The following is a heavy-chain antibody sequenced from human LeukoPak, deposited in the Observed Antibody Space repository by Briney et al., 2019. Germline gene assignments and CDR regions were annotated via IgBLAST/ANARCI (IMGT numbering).Heavy chain of an antibody. Sequence: ASVKVSCKASGYTFTSYDISWVRQAPGQGLEWMGWISAYNGHTNYAQMLQGRVTMTTDTSTSTAYMELRSLRSDDTAMYYCARDPCSSTSCYLGDGWFDPWGQGTLVTVSS. J-gene: IGHJ5*02. CDR2: ISAYNGHT. D-gene: IGHD2-2*01. CDR3: ARDPCSSTSCYLGDGWFDP. V-gene: IGHV1-18*01. CDR1: GYTFTSYD.